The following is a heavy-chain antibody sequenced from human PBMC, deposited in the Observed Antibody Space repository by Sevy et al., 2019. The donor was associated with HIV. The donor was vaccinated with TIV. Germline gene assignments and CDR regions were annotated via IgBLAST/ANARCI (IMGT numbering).Heavy chain of an antibody. CDR1: GDSVSSNSAA. Sequence: SQTLSLTCAISGDSVSSNSAAWNWIRQSPSRGLEWLGRTYYRSKWYNDYAVSVQSRITINPDTSKNQFSLQLKSVTPEDTAVYYCARDLGSSLNWFDPWDQGTLVTVSS. CDR3: ARDLGSSLNWFDP. CDR2: TYYRSKWYN. V-gene: IGHV6-1*01. D-gene: IGHD6-13*01. J-gene: IGHJ5*02.